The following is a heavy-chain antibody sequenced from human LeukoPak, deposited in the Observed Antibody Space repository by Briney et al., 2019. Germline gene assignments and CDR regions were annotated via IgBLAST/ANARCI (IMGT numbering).Heavy chain of an antibody. J-gene: IGHJ6*02. V-gene: IGHV3-33*06. CDR3: AKYSSSTNYYYGMDV. Sequence: GRSLRLSCAASGFAFSSYAIPWVRQAPGKGLEWVAVIWYDGSNKYYADSVKGRFTISRDNSKNTVYLQMNSLRAEDTAVYYCAKYSSSTNYYYGMDVWGQGTTVTVSS. CDR2: IWYDGSNK. CDR1: GFAFSSYA. D-gene: IGHD6-6*01.